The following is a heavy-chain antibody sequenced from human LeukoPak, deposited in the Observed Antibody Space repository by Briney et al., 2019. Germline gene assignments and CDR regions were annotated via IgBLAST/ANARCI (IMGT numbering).Heavy chain of an antibody. J-gene: IGHJ6*03. CDR2: INAGNGNT. CDR1: GYTFTSYA. CDR3: ARGPYYYGSGRRSDYYYYYMDV. Sequence: ASVKVSCKASGYTFTSYAMHWVRQAPGQRLEWMGWINAGNGNTKYSQEFQGRVTITRDTSASTAYMELSSLRSEDMAVYYCARGPYYYGSGRRSDYYYYYMDVWGKGTTVTVSS. D-gene: IGHD3-10*01. V-gene: IGHV1-3*03.